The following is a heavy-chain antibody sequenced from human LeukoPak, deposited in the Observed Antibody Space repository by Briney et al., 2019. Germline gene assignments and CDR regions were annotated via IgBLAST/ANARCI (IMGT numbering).Heavy chain of an antibody. J-gene: IGHJ4*02. CDR2: IYYSGST. Sequence: KPSETLSLTCTVSGGSISSYYWSWIRQPPGKGLEWIGYIYYSGSTNYNPSLKSRVTISVDTSKNQFSLKLSSVTAADTAVYYCARLKVGIGFDYWGQGTLVTVSS. CDR1: GGSISSYY. D-gene: IGHD1-26*01. V-gene: IGHV4-59*08. CDR3: ARLKVGIGFDY.